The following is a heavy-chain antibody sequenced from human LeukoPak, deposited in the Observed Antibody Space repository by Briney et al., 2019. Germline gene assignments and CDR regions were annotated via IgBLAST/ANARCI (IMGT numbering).Heavy chain of an antibody. Sequence: GGSLRLSCAASGFTFSSYWMSWVRQAPGKGLEWVAFIRYDGSNKYYADSVKGRFTISRDNSKNTLYLQMNSLRAEDTALFYCARGLAYNFDSSAYFLDYWGQGTLVTVSS. CDR2: IRYDGSNK. J-gene: IGHJ4*02. CDR3: ARGLAYNFDSSAYFLDY. V-gene: IGHV3-30*02. D-gene: IGHD3-22*01. CDR1: GFTFSSYW.